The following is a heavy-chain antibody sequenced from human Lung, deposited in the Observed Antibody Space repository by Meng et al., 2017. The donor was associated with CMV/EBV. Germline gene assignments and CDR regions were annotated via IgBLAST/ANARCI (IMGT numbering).Heavy chain of an antibody. CDR3: ARNNCSSTSCYSLYYYGMDV. J-gene: IGHJ6*02. D-gene: IGHD2-2*01. V-gene: IGHV3-53*01. CDR2: IYSGGST. Sequence: GESLKISCAASGFTVSSNYMSWVRQVPGKGLEWVSVIYSGGSTYYADSVKGRFTISRDNSKNTLYLQMNSLRAEDTAVYYCARNNCSSTSCYSLYYYGMDVWGQGTTVTVSS. CDR1: GFTVSSNY.